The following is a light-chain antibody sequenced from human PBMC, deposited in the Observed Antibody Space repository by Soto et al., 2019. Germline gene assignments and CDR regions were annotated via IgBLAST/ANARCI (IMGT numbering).Light chain of an antibody. V-gene: IGKV3D-15*01. CDR1: QSISSN. CDR2: GES. Sequence: EIVMTQSPATLSVSPGERATLSCRASQSISSNLAWYQKKPGQAPRLLIYGESTRATGIPTRFSGSESGTEFTLTSCSLKSEVFAIYYCQQYTHGPRTFGHVSK. J-gene: IGKJ3*01. CDR3: QQYTHGPRT.